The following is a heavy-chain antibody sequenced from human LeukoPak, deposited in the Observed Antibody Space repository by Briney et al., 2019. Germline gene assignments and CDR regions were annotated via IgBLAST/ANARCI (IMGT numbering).Heavy chain of an antibody. J-gene: IGHJ4*02. Sequence: SETLSLTCTVSGGSISSYYWSWIRQPPGKGLELIGYIYYRGSNNYNPSLKSRVTISVHKSKKQFYLMLSSVTAADTAVYYCARRAPYSYEWSTLDYWGQGTLVTVSS. V-gene: IGHV4-59*08. D-gene: IGHD5-18*01. CDR2: IYYRGSN. CDR3: ARRAPYSYEWSTLDY. CDR1: GGSISSYY.